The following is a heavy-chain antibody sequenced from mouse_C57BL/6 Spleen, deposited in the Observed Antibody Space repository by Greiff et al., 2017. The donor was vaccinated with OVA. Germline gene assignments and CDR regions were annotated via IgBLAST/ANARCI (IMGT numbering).Heavy chain of an antibody. CDR2: IYPRSGNT. Sequence: VKLMESGAELARPGASVKLSCKASGYTFTSYGISWVKQRTGQGLEWIGEIYPRSGNTYYNEKFKGKATLTADKSSSTAYMELRSLTSEDSAVYLCARKDYGSSDWYFDVWGTGTTVTVSS. V-gene: IGHV1-81*01. CDR1: GYTFTSYG. J-gene: IGHJ1*03. CDR3: ARKDYGSSDWYFDV. D-gene: IGHD1-1*01.